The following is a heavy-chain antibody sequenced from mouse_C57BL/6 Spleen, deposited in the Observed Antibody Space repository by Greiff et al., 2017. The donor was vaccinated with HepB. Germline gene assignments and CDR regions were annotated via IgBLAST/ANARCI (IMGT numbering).Heavy chain of an antibody. Sequence: EVKLMESEGGLVQPGSSMKLSCTASGFTFSDYYMAWVRQVPEKGLEWVANINYDGSSTYYLDSLKSRFIISRDNAKNILYLQMSSLKSEDTATYYCARASYYYGSSFHFDYWGQGTTLTVSS. CDR2: INYDGSST. CDR1: GFTFSDYY. D-gene: IGHD1-1*01. J-gene: IGHJ2*01. CDR3: ARASYYYGSSFHFDY. V-gene: IGHV5-16*01.